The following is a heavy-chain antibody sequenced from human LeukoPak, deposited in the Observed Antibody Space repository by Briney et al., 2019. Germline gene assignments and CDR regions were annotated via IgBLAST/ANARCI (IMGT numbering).Heavy chain of an antibody. CDR3: ARDTSYTSETCCNDYFDS. J-gene: IGHJ4*02. D-gene: IGHD2/OR15-2a*01. CDR2: ISHTGNT. CDR1: GGSLNKHY. Sequence: SETLSLTCTVSGGSLNKHYWSWVRQPPGKALEWIGYISHTGNTRSHPSLKSRVTISVDTSKNQFSLKLGSVTAADTAVYYCARDTSYTSETCCNDYFDSWGQGTLVTVSS. V-gene: IGHV4-59*11.